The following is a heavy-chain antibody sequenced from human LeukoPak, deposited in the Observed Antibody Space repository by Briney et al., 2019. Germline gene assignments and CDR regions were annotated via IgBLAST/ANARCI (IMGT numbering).Heavy chain of an antibody. CDR3: ARSPYYYDSSGYYVD. J-gene: IGHJ4*02. CDR2: ISSSSYI. Sequence: GGSLRLSCAASGFTFSSYSMNWVRQAPGKGLEWASSISSSSYIYYADSVKGRFTISRDNAKNSLYLQMNSLRAEDTAVYYCARSPYYYDSSGYYVDWGQGTLVTVSS. CDR1: GFTFSSYS. V-gene: IGHV3-21*01. D-gene: IGHD3-22*01.